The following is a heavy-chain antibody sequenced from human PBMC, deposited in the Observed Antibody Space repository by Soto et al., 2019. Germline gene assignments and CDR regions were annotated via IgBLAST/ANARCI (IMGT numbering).Heavy chain of an antibody. Sequence: QVQLVQSGAEVRKPGSSVKVSCKASGGTFSNSAITWVRQAPGQGLEWVGGIIPIFGSTNYAQKFQGRVTITADESTSTAYMELSSLTSEYTAVYFCPRHGYLRSDFWSGPLGVSWFDPWGQGTLVTVSS. J-gene: IGHJ5*02. D-gene: IGHD3-3*01. CDR2: IIPIFGST. CDR1: GGTFSNSA. V-gene: IGHV1-69*12. CDR3: PRHGYLRSDFWSGPLGVSWFDP.